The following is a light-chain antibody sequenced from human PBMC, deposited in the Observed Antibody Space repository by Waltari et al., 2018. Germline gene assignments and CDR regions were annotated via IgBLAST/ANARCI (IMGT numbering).Light chain of an antibody. V-gene: IGKV1D-12*01. Sequence: DIQMTQSPSSVSASVGDRVTITCRASQGISSRLAWYQQKPGTAPKLLIYAASDLQSGVPSRFSGGGSGTEFTLSISTLQPEEFATYYCQQANSFPLTFGPGTKVEIK. CDR1: QGISSR. CDR3: QQANSFPLT. CDR2: AAS. J-gene: IGKJ3*01.